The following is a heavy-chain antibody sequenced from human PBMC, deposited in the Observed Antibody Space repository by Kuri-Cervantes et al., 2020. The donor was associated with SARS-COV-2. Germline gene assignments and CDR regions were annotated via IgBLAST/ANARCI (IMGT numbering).Heavy chain of an antibody. CDR3: ARGAGYSSSRYRGGAFDI. V-gene: IGHV4-39*07. CDR2: IYYSGST. J-gene: IGHJ3*02. Sequence: SETLSLTCTVSGGSISSSSYYWGWIRQPPGKGLEWIGSIYYSGSTYYNPSLKSRVTISVDTSKNQFSLKLSSVTAADTAVYYCARGAGYSSSRYRGGAFDIWGQGTMVTVSS. CDR1: GGSISSSSYY. D-gene: IGHD6-13*01.